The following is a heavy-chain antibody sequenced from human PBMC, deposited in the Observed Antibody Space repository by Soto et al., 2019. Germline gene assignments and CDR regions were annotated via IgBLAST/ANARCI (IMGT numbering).Heavy chain of an antibody. Sequence: GGSLRLSCAASGFTFSSYGMHWVRQAPGKGLEWVAVISYDGSNKYYADSVKGRFTISRDNSKNTLYLQMNSLRAEDTAVYYCAKEWPYYDILTGYRSIGFDYWGQGTLVTVSS. V-gene: IGHV3-30*18. CDR1: GFTFSSYG. CDR2: ISYDGSNK. D-gene: IGHD3-9*01. CDR3: AKEWPYYDILTGYRSIGFDY. J-gene: IGHJ4*02.